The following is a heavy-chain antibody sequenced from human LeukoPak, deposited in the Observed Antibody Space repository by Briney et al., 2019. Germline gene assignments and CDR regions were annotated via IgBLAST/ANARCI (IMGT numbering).Heavy chain of an antibody. CDR1: GFTLRSYV. CDR2: ISGSGDST. V-gene: IGHV3-23*01. J-gene: IGHJ6*04. CDR3: AELGITMIGGV. D-gene: IGHD3-10*02. Sequence: GGSLRLSCVASGFTLRSYVMNWVRQTPGKGLEWVSSISGSGDSTFYADSAKGRFSISRDNSKNTLYLQVNGLRTEDTAVYYCAELGITMIGGVWGKGTTVTISS.